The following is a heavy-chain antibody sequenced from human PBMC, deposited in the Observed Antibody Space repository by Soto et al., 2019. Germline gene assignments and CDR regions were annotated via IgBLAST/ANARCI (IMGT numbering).Heavy chain of an antibody. CDR1: GFTFSSYS. D-gene: IGHD3-10*01. CDR3: AREPHLDPSGFDY. Sequence: GGSLRLSCAASGFTFSSYSMNWVRQAPGKGLEWVSSISSSSSYIYYADSVKGRFTISRDNAKNSLYLQMNSLRAEDTAVYYCAREPHLDPSGFDYWGQGTLVTVSS. V-gene: IGHV3-21*01. J-gene: IGHJ4*02. CDR2: ISSSSSYI.